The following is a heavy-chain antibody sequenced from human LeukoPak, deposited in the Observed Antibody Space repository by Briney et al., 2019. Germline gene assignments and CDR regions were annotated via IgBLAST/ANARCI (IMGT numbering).Heavy chain of an antibody. CDR2: IKQDGSEK. Sequence: PGGSLRLSCTASGFSFSSYGMHWVRQAPGKGLEWVANIKQDGSEKYYADSVKGRFTISRDNSKNTLYLQMNSLRAEDTAVYYCAKSGNSGWYLDYWGQGTLVTVSS. D-gene: IGHD6-19*01. CDR1: GFSFSSYG. V-gene: IGHV3-30*02. J-gene: IGHJ4*02. CDR3: AKSGNSGWYLDY.